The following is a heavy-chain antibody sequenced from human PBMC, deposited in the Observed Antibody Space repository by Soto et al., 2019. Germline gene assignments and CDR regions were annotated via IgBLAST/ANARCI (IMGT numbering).Heavy chain of an antibody. V-gene: IGHV3-66*01. CDR2: IYSSSST. CDR1: GFTFDDYS. Sequence: GGSLRLSCAASGFTFDDYSMNWVRQAPGKGLEWVSDIYSSSSTYYADSVKGRFTISRDNSKNTLYLQMNSLRADDTAVYYCARGGTMALDYWGQGTLVTVSS. D-gene: IGHD3-10*01. CDR3: ARGGTMALDY. J-gene: IGHJ4*02.